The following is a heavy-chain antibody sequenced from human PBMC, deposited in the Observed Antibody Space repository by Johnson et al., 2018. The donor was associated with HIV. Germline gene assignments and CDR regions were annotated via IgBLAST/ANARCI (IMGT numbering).Heavy chain of an antibody. CDR1: GFTFSSYA. CDR2: ISYDGSNK. J-gene: IGHJ3*02. D-gene: IGHD3-10*01. Sequence: QVQLVESGGGVVQPGRSLRLSCAASGFTFSSYAMHWVRQAPGKGLEWVAVISYDGSNKYYADYVKGRFTISRDNSKNTLYLKMNSLRAEDTAVYYCAREGFWGSGSYYSAFDIWGQGTMVTVSS. V-gene: IGHV3-30*04. CDR3: AREGFWGSGSYYSAFDI.